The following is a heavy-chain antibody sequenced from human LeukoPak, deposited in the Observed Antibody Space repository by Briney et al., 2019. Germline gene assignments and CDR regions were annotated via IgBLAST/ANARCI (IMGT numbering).Heavy chain of an antibody. V-gene: IGHV1-69*01. CDR2: IIPIFGTA. CDR3: ARGREGYYDSSGYYGY. J-gene: IGHJ4*02. D-gene: IGHD3-22*01. Sequence: SVKVSCKASGGTFSSYAISWVRQAPGQGLEWMGGIIPIFGTANYAQKFQGRVTITADESTSTAYMELSSLRSEDTAAYYCARGREGYYDSSGYYGYWGQGTLVTVSS. CDR1: GGTFSSYA.